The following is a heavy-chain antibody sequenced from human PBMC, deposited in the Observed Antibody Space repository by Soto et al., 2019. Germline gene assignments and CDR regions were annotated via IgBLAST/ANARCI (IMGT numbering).Heavy chain of an antibody. CDR3: ARDGDPGYPDY. CDR1: GGSISSGGYY. Sequence: NPSETLSLTCTVSGGSISSGGYYWSWIRQHPGKGLEWIGYIYYSGSTYYNPSLKSRVTISVDTSKNQFSLKLSSVTAADTAVYYCARDGDPGYPDYWGQGTLVTVSS. CDR2: IYYSGST. J-gene: IGHJ4*02. V-gene: IGHV4-31*03. D-gene: IGHD3-16*02.